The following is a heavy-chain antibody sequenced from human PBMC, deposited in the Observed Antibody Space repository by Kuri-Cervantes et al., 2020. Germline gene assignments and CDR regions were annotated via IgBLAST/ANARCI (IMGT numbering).Heavy chain of an antibody. D-gene: IGHD2-15*01. CDR3: ARLDCSGGSCYPGAY. V-gene: IGHV1-2*02. CDR1: GYIFTGSY. CDR2: INPNSGGT. J-gene: IGHJ4*02. Sequence: ASVKVSCKASGYIFTGSYLHWVRQAPGQGLEWMGWINPNSGGTNYAQKFQGRVTMTRDTSISTAYMELSRLRSDDTAVYYCARLDCSGGSCYPGAYWGQGTLVTVSS.